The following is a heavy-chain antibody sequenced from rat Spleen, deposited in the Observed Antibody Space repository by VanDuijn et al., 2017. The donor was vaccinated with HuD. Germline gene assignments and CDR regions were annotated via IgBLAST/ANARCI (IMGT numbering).Heavy chain of an antibody. D-gene: IGHD1-12*03. V-gene: IGHV5-31*01. Sequence: EVQLVESGGGLVQPGRSLKLSCVASGFTFNNYWMTWIRQAPGKGLEWVASITNAGGSTYYPDSVKGRFTISRDNAKSTLYLQMNSLRSEDTATYYCTRDLGYYDAYYHVSYYFDYWGQGVMVTVSS. J-gene: IGHJ2*01. CDR3: TRDLGYYDAYYHVSYYFDY. CDR2: ITNAGGST. CDR1: GFTFNNYW.